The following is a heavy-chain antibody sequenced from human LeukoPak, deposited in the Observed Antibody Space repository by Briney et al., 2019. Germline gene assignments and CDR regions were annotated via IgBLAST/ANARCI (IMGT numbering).Heavy chain of an antibody. CDR3: TRDYGVLFDY. J-gene: IGHJ4*02. Sequence: PGRSLRLSCKASGFTFGDYAMSWVRQAPGKGLEWVGFIRSKAYGGTTEYAASVRGRFTISGDDSKSIAYLQMNSLKTEDTAVYYCTRDYGVLFDYWGQGTLVTVSS. V-gene: IGHV3-49*04. CDR1: GFTFGDYA. CDR2: IRSKAYGGTT. D-gene: IGHD4-17*01.